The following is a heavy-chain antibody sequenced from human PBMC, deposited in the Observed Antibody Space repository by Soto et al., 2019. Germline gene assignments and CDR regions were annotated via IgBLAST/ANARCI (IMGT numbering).Heavy chain of an antibody. CDR1: GYNFAGYW. V-gene: IGHV5-51*01. J-gene: IGHJ4*02. Sequence: GESLKISCKGSGYNFAGYWIAWVRQMPGKGLELMGIIYPSDSDTRYRPSFQGQVTISADKSISSAYLQWSSLRASDTAMYYCARGGVSTRTFDYWGQGTPVTVSS. CDR2: IYPSDSDT. CDR3: ARGGVSTRTFDY. D-gene: IGHD3-3*01.